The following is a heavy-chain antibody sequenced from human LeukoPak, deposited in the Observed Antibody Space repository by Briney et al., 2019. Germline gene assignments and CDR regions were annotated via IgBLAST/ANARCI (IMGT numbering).Heavy chain of an antibody. J-gene: IGHJ4*02. CDR2: IETGGAST. CDR3: AGDPIENGDLDYLDS. D-gene: IGHD2-21*02. Sequence: GGSLRLSCAASGLTFSRYGISSVGQAPGPRLEWVSAIETGGASTYYADSVKGRFSISRDNSKNTLYLQMSSLRAEDTAVYYCAGDPIENGDLDYLDSWGQGTRVIVSS. CDR1: GLTFSRYG. V-gene: IGHV3-23*05.